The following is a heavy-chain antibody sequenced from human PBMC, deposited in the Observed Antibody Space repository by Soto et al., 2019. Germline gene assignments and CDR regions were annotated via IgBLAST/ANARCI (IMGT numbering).Heavy chain of an antibody. V-gene: IGHV3-7*01. J-gene: IGHJ4*02. CDR1: GFEFSAYW. Sequence: VQLMESGGGLVQPGGSLRVSCAASGFEFSAYWMTWVRQAPGKGLEWVANTKKDGREKYYGDSVRGRFSVFRDNASKTLLVQLNRLKGEATAVYYCARGRYNSGDYPKFSDYWGQGTLVTVSS. D-gene: IGHD5-12*01. CDR3: ARGRYNSGDYPKFSDY. CDR2: TKKDGREK.